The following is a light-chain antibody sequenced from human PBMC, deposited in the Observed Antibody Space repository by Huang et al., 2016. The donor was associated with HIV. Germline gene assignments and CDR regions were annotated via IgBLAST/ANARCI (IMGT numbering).Light chain of an antibody. CDR1: QSVSNY. J-gene: IGKJ5*01. Sequence: EIVLTQSPATLALSPGDRATLSCRASQSVSNYLAWYQQKPGQAPRLLIYDASNRATGIPARFSGRVSGTDFTLTISSLEPEDFAVYYCQQRSNWPPITFGQGTRLEIK. V-gene: IGKV3-11*01. CDR3: QQRSNWPPIT. CDR2: DAS.